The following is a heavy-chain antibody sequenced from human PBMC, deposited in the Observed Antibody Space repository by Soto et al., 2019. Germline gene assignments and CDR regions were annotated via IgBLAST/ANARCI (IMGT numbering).Heavy chain of an antibody. J-gene: IGHJ4*02. CDR1: GYTFSFDY. CDR3: AKGRRNTF. D-gene: IGHD3-10*01. CDR2: INPDGGAT. V-gene: IGHV1-46*01. Sequence: QIQLLQSGAEVKKPGASVKISCKASGYTFSFDYLSWVRRAPGQGIQWMGKINPDGGATTYAQSFQGRVSITSDASTGTVYMELSTLTSDDTAVYYCAKGRRNTFWGQGTLVSVSS.